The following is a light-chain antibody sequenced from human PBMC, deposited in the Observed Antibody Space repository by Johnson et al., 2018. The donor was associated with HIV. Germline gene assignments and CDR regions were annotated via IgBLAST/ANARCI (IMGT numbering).Light chain of an antibody. V-gene: IGLV1-51*01. CDR3: GRWDSSLRTSF. J-gene: IGLJ1*01. CDR2: DNN. Sequence: QSVLTQPPSVSAAPGQKVTISCSGSSSNIGSNYVSWYQQVPGTAPKLLIYDNNRRPSGIPDRFYGSKSGTSATLGITGLQPGDEADYYCGRWDSSLRTSFFGTGIKVTVL. CDR1: SSNIGSNY.